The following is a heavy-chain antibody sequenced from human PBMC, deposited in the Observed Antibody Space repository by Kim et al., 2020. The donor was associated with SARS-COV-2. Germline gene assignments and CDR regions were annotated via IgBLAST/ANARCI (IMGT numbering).Heavy chain of an antibody. D-gene: IGHD1-1*01. Sequence: GGSLRLSCAASGFTFSSYGMHWVRQAPGKGLEWVAVIWYDGSNKYYADSVKGRFTISRDNSKNMLYLQMNSLRAEDTAVYYCARDGNWNPVEGMDVWGQGTTVTVSS. CDR1: GFTFSSYG. CDR2: IWYDGSNK. J-gene: IGHJ6*02. V-gene: IGHV3-33*01. CDR3: ARDGNWNPVEGMDV.